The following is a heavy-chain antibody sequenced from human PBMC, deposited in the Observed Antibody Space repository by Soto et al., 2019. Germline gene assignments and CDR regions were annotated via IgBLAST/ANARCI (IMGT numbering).Heavy chain of an antibody. Sequence: ASVKVSCKASGYTFTSHGSSWVRQAPGQGLEWMGWISGYNGNTNYAQKLQGRVTMTTDTSTSTAYMELRSLRSDDTAVYYCASGAGENSDWGGPFDSWGQGNRSAVSS. CDR1: GYTFTSHG. CDR3: ASGAGENSDWGGPFDS. CDR2: ISGYNGNT. V-gene: IGHV1-18*04. D-gene: IGHD6-19*01. J-gene: IGHJ4*02.